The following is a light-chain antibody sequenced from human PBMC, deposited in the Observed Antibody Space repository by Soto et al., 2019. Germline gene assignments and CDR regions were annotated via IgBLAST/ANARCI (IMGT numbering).Light chain of an antibody. J-gene: IGLJ2*01. V-gene: IGLV2-14*03. CDR1: SSDVGGYDY. Sequence: QSALTQPASVSGSPGQSITISCTGTSSDVGGYDYVSWYQQYPGKAPKLMIFDVTNRPSGVSDRFSGSKSGNTASLTISGLQTEDEADYYCTSYTKSSALGFGGGTKVTVL. CDR2: DVT. CDR3: TSYTKSSALG.